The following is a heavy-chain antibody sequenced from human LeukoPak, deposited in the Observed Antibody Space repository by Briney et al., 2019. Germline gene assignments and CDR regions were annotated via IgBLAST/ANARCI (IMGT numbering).Heavy chain of an antibody. J-gene: IGHJ4*02. CDR2: ISGSGGST. Sequence: PGGSLRLSCAASGFTFSSYAMSWVRQAPGKGLEWVSAISGSGGSTYYADSVKGRFTISRDNSKNTLYLQMNSLRAEDTAVYYCARDCSSTSCYQAFDYWGQGTLVTVSS. CDR1: GFTFSSYA. CDR3: ARDCSSTSCYQAFDY. D-gene: IGHD2-2*01. V-gene: IGHV3-23*01.